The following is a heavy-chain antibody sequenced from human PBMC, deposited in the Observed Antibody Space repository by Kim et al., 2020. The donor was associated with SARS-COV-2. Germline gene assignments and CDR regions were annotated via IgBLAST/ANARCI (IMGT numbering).Heavy chain of an antibody. J-gene: IGHJ4*02. CDR3: TRDPPFPPTTVSYFDY. CDR1: GFTFGDYA. CDR2: IRSKAYGGTT. V-gene: IGHV3-49*03. Sequence: GGSLRLSCTASGFTFGDYAMSWFRQAPGKGLEWVGFIRSKAYGGTTEYAASVKGRFTISRDDSKSIAYLQMNSLKTEDTAVYYCTRDPPFPPTTVSYFDYWGQGTLVTVSS. D-gene: IGHD4-17*01.